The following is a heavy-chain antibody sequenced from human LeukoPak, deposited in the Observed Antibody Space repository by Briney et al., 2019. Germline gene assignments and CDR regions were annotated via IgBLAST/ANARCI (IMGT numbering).Heavy chain of an antibody. Sequence: QPGGSLRLSCAASGFTFSSYAMTWVRQAPGKGLEWVSGISGGGGSTYYADSVKGRFTVSRDNSRNTLYLQMNSLRAEDTAVYYCAKSASGWPYYFDYWGQGTLDTVSS. V-gene: IGHV3-23*01. J-gene: IGHJ4*02. CDR2: ISGGGGST. CDR1: GFTFSSYA. CDR3: AKSASGWPYYFDY. D-gene: IGHD6-19*01.